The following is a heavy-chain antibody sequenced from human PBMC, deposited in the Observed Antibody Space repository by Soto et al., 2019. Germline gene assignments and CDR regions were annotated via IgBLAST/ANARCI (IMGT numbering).Heavy chain of an antibody. J-gene: IGHJ4*02. V-gene: IGHV1-2*02. CDR1: GYTFTGYY. CDR3: ARVMAARDPHDY. Sequence: ASVKVSCKASGYTFTGYYMHWVRQAPGQGLEWMGWINPNSGGTNYAQKFQGRVTMTRDTSISTAYMELSRLRSDDTAVYYCARVMAARDPHDYWGQGTLVTVSS. CDR2: INPNSGGT. D-gene: IGHD6-6*01.